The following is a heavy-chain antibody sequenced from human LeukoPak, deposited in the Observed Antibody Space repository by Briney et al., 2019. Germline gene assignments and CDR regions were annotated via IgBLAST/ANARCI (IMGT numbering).Heavy chain of an antibody. CDR2: ISGSGGRGAT. CDR1: GFTFSSYA. Sequence: GGSLRLSCAASGFTFSSYAMSWVRQAPGKGLEWVSAISGSGGRGATYYTDSVKGRFTISRDNAKNTMYLQMNSLSGEDTAIYYCAKDIAASGLPRIFDFWGQGTLVTVSS. J-gene: IGHJ4*02. CDR3: AKDIAASGLPRIFDF. V-gene: IGHV3-23*01. D-gene: IGHD6-13*01.